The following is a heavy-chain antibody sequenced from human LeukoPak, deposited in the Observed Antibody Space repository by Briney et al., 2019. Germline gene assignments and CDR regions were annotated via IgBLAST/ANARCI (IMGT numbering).Heavy chain of an antibody. Sequence: GASVKVSCKASGGTFSSYAISWVRQAPGQGLGWMGGIIPIFGTANYAQKFQGRVTITADESTSTAYMELSSLRSEDTAVYYCARSLLPYYYDSSGYYSINWYFDLWGRGTLVTVSS. CDR1: GGTFSSYA. CDR3: ARSLLPYYYDSSGYYSINWYFDL. V-gene: IGHV1-69*13. CDR2: IIPIFGTA. D-gene: IGHD3-22*01. J-gene: IGHJ2*01.